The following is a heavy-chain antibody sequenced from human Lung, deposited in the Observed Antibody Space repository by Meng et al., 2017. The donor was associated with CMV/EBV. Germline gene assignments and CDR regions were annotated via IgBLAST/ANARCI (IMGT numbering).Heavy chain of an antibody. CDR1: GGSISSGIYY. V-gene: IGHV4-31*03. CDR3: ARENRRAMVSSGGVDYSYGLDA. CDR2: INYNGDI. Sequence: SXTXSLXCTVSGGSISSGIYYWTWIRQHPGKALEWIGYINYNGDIYYNPSLKSRVALTIDTSKKQFSLRLSSVTAADTAVYYCARENRRAMVSSGGVDYSYGLDAXGQGTTVTVSS. D-gene: IGHD4/OR15-4a*01. J-gene: IGHJ6*02.